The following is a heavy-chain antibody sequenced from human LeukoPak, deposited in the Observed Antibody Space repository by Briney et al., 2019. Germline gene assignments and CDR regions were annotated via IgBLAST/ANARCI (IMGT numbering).Heavy chain of an antibody. CDR3: ARDSGDYGDLGEDY. J-gene: IGHJ4*02. Sequence: ASVKVSCKASGYTFTSYYMHGGRQAPGQGLEWVGRINPNSGGTNYAQKFQGRVTMTRDTSISTAYMELSRLRSDDTAVYYCARDSGDYGDLGEDYRGQGTLVTVSS. V-gene: IGHV1-2*06. D-gene: IGHD4-17*01. CDR2: INPNSGGT. CDR1: GYTFTSYY.